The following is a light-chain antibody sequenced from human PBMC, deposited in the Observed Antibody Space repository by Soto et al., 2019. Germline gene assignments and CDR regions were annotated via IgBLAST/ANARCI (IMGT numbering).Light chain of an antibody. CDR1: QSLLYSSNNKNY. CDR3: QQYYSTPPT. CDR2: WAS. Sequence: DIVMTQSPDSLTVSLGERATINCKSSQSLLYSSNNKNYLAWYQQKPGQPPKLLIYWASTRESGVPDRFSGGGSGTDFTLTISSLQAGDVAVYHCQQYYSTPPTFGQGTKVEIK. V-gene: IGKV4-1*01. J-gene: IGKJ1*01.